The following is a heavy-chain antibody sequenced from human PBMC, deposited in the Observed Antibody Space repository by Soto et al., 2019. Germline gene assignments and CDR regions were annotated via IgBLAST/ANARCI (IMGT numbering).Heavy chain of an antibody. D-gene: IGHD6-6*01. V-gene: IGHV3-21*01. J-gene: IGHJ6*02. CDR2: ISGGSSYI. CDR1: GFTFSSYT. Sequence: PGGSLRLSCAASGFTFSSYTVNWVRQAPGKGLEWVSSISGGSSYIYYTDSVKGRFTISRDNAKNSLYLQMNSLRAEDTAVYYCARYSSSPHYYYYGMDVWGQGTTVTVSS. CDR3: ARYSSSPHYYYYGMDV.